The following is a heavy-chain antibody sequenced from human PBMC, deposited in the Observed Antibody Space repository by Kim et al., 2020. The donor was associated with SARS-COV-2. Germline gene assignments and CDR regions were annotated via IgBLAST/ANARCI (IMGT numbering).Heavy chain of an antibody. J-gene: IGHJ4*02. V-gene: IGHV4-34*01. CDR2: INHSGST. CDR3: ARDPFLWFGEY. CDR1: GGSFSGYY. Sequence: SETLSLTCAVYGGSFSGYYWSWIRQPPGKGLEWIGEINHSGSTNYNPSLKSRVTISVDTSKNQFSLKLSSVTAADTAVYYCARDPFLWFGEYWGQGTLVTVSS. D-gene: IGHD3-10*01.